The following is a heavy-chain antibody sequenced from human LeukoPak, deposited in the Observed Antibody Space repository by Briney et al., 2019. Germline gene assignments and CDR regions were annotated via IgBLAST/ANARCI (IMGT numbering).Heavy chain of an antibody. CDR2: INHSGST. D-gene: IGHD3-9*01. CDR1: GGSFSGYY. Sequence: SETLSLTCAVYGGSFSGYYWSWIRQPPGKGLEWIGEINHSGSTNYNPSLKSRVTISVDTSKNQFSLKLSSVTAADTAVYYWATSANYDILTGYLTHWGQGTLVTVSS. J-gene: IGHJ4*02. CDR3: ATSANYDILTGYLTH. V-gene: IGHV4-34*01.